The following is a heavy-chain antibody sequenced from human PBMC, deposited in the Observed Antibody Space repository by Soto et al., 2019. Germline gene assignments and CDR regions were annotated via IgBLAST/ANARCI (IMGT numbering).Heavy chain of an antibody. CDR3: ARDYYGMDV. CDR2: TYQSGSA. J-gene: IGHJ6*02. CDR1: GGSISSGGYS. Sequence: QQHKIGPRTRNTSETRSLTCTVSGGSISSGGYSWTWIRQSPGKGLEWLGYTYQSGSAYYNPSLKSRVTISVDRSKNQFSLNVTSVTAADTAVYYCARDYYGMDVWGLGTTVTVSS. V-gene: IGHV4-30-2*06.